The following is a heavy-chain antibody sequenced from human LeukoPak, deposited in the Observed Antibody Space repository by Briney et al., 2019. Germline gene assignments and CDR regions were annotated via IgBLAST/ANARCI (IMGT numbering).Heavy chain of an antibody. V-gene: IGHV3-23*01. J-gene: IGHJ5*02. Sequence: PGGSLRLSCAASGFTFSSYGMSWVRQAPGKGLEWVSAIRGSGGSTYYADSVKGRFTISRDNYKNKLYLQMDSLRVEDTAVYYCANRSSFISGYSYNWFDPWGQGTLVTVSS. CDR1: GFTFSSYG. CDR2: IRGSGGST. CDR3: ANRSSFISGYSYNWFDP. D-gene: IGHD3-22*01.